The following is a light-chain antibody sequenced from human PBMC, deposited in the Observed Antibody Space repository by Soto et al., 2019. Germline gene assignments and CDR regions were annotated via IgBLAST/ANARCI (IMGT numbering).Light chain of an antibody. CDR2: KAS. Sequence: DIQMTQSPSTLSASVGDRVTITCRASQGVTRWLAWYQQKPGKAPKLLIYKASTLETGVPSRFSGSGSGTEFTLTISSLQPDDFATYFCQQYNSYSWTFGQGTKVDIK. J-gene: IGKJ1*01. V-gene: IGKV1-5*03. CDR1: QGVTRW. CDR3: QQYNSYSWT.